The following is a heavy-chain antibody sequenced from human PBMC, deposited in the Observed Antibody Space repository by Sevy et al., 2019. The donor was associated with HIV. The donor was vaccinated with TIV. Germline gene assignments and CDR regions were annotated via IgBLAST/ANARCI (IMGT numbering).Heavy chain of an antibody. Sequence: GGSLRLSCAASGFTFNTHVMNWVRQAPGKGLEWVANIKQDGSEKYYVDSVKGRFTISRDNSQNSLFLQMNTLRAEDTAVYYCAREGSPYDTYYYYYGMDVWGQGTTVTVSS. D-gene: IGHD5-12*01. V-gene: IGHV3-7*01. J-gene: IGHJ6*02. CDR2: IKQDGSEK. CDR3: AREGSPYDTYYYYYGMDV. CDR1: GFTFNTHV.